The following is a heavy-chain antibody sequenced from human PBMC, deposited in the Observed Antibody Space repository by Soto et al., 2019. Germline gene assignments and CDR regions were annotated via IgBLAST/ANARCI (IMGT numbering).Heavy chain of an antibody. D-gene: IGHD3-10*01. V-gene: IGHV3-53*01. CDR3: AKDGRGSGSHYNSFGY. CDR2: IYSTGTT. Sequence: GGSLRLSCAASGFTVGNNYMSWVRQAPGKGLEWVSLIYSTGTTKYADSVKGRFTVSRDNAKNTLYLQMNSLRAEDTGVYYCAKDGRGSGSHYNSFGYWGQGTLVTVSS. J-gene: IGHJ4*02. CDR1: GFTVGNNY.